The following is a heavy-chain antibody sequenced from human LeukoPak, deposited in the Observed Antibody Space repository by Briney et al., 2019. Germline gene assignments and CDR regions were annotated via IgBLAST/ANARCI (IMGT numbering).Heavy chain of an antibody. V-gene: IGHV4-59*01. Sequence: PSETLSLTCAVSGGPISSYFWSWIRQPPGKGLEWIGYVYYGDSTKYNPSLKSRVTISVDKSKNNFSLRLSSVAAADTAVYYCARVKECSADCYPFVYWGQGTLVTVSS. D-gene: IGHD2-21*02. CDR1: GGPISSYF. J-gene: IGHJ4*02. CDR2: VYYGDST. CDR3: ARVKECSADCYPFVY.